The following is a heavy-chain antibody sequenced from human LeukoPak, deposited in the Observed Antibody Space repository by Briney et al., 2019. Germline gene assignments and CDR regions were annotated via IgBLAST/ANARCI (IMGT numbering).Heavy chain of an antibody. CDR2: INPNSGDT. CDR3: ARANFLYCSSTTCLFDY. CDR1: GYTFTDYY. J-gene: IGHJ4*02. Sequence: ASVKVSCKASGYTFTDYYMHWVRQAPGQGFEWMGWINPNSGDTNYAQRFQGKVTMTRDTSISTAHMELSRLRSDDTAVYYCARANFLYCSSTTCLFDYWGQGTLVIVSS. D-gene: IGHD2-2*01. V-gene: IGHV1-2*02.